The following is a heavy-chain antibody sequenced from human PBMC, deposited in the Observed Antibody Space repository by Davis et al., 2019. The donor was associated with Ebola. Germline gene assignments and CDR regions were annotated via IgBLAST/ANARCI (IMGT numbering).Heavy chain of an antibody. V-gene: IGHV3-23*01. D-gene: IGHD1-26*01. CDR1: GFTFSSYW. CDR2: ISGSGGST. Sequence: PGGSLRLSCAASGFTFSSYWMSWVRQAPGKGLEWVSAISGSGGSTYYADSVKGRFTISRDNSKNTLYLQMNSLRAEDTAVYYCAKDRLVGAPFPDAFDIWGQGTMVTVSS. CDR3: AKDRLVGAPFPDAFDI. J-gene: IGHJ3*02.